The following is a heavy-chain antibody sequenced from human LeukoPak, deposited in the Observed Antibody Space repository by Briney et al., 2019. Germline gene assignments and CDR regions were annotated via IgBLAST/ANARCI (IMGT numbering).Heavy chain of an antibody. CDR2: ISGSGGST. D-gene: IGHD3-10*01. CDR1: GFTFSSYA. V-gene: IGHV3-23*01. J-gene: IGHJ4*02. CDR3: AKDSPPITMVRGVESPDFDY. Sequence: GGSLRLSCAASGFTFSSYAMSWVRQAPGKGLEWVLAISGSGGSTYYADSVKGRFTISRDNSKTTLYLQMNSLRAEGTAVYYCAKDSPPITMVRGVESPDFDYWGQGTLVTVSS.